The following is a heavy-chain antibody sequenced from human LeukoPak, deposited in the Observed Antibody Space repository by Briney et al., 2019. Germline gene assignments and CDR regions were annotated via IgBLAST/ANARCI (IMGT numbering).Heavy chain of an antibody. V-gene: IGHV3-48*03. CDR1: GFSFSTYA. CDR3: ARLRDPYYYYYMDV. Sequence: PGGSLSLSCAASGFSFSTYAMNWVRQAPGKGLEWVSYTSSTGRTIYYADSVKGRFTISRDNAKNSLYLQMNSLRAEDTAVYYCARLRDPYYYYYMDVWGKRTTVTVSS. D-gene: IGHD3-3*01. CDR2: TSSTGRTI. J-gene: IGHJ6*03.